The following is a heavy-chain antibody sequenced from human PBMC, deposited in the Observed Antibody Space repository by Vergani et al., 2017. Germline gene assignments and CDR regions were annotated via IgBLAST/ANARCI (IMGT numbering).Heavy chain of an antibody. CDR2: IHHSGDT. Sequence: QVQLQESGPGLVKPSETLTLTCDVSDSSIMTNPYWGWFRQSPGKGLEWIGCIHHSGDTHYNSSLKSRVSISIVSSSKFSLSLTSVTAADTAIYYCPRHRGSGGFFPSSYFYGMVVWGHGTTVTVSS. CDR3: PRHRGSGGFFPSSYFYGMVV. J-gene: IGHJ6*02. V-gene: IGHV4-38-2*01. D-gene: IGHD3-10*01. CDR1: DSSIMTNPY.